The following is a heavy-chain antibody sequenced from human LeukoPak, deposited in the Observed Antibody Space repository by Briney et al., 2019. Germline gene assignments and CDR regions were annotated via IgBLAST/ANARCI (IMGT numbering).Heavy chain of an antibody. CDR3: ARYSSPALDYMDV. J-gene: IGHJ6*03. V-gene: IGHV1-69*05. D-gene: IGHD6-13*01. Sequence: FQGRVTITTDESTSTAYMELSSLRSEDTAVYYCARYSSPALDYMDVWGKGTTVTVSS.